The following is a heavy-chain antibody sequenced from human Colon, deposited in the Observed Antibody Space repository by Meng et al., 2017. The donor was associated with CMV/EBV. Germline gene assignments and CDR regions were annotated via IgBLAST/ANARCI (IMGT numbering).Heavy chain of an antibody. D-gene: IGHD6-19*01. J-gene: IGHJ4*02. V-gene: IGHV4-39*01. CDR1: GRSISNDKYY. CDR3: ARHFDSGWSDY. Sequence: QLQLQESGPGLVKPSEALSLTCTVSGRSISNDKYYWGWIRQPPGKGLEWIGSIYYTGSTFYTPSLKSRVTISLDTSKNQFSLNLTSVTTADTAVYYCARHFDSGWSDYWGQGNLVTVSS. CDR2: IYYTGST.